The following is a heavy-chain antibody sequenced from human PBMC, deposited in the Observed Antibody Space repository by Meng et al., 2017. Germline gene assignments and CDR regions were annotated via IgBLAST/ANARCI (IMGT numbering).Heavy chain of an antibody. CDR3: ARVGTTDAF. D-gene: IGHD2-2*01. Sequence: QVQRVQSGGGGKKPGSSVKCSCKASGGTFSSYAISWVRQAPGQGLEWMGGIIPIFGTANYAQKFQGRVTITADKSTSTAYMELSSLRSEDTAVYYCARVGTTDAFWGQGTLVTVSS. V-gene: IGHV1-69*06. CDR2: IIPIFGTA. J-gene: IGHJ4*02. CDR1: GGTFSSYA.